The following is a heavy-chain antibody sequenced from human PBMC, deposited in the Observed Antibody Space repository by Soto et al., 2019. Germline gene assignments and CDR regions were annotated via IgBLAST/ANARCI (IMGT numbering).Heavy chain of an antibody. J-gene: IGHJ5*02. CDR2: IIPIFGTA. CDR3: AVGSVDIVPTGMKPFDP. Sequence: QVQLVQSGAEVKKPGSSVKVSCKASGGTFSNYAISWVRQAPGQGLEWMGGIIPIFGTANYAQKFQGRVTIPADESTRTAYMELSSLRSEDTAIYYCAVGSVDIVPTGMKPFDPWGQGTLVTVSS. D-gene: IGHD5-12*01. V-gene: IGHV1-69*12. CDR1: GGTFSNYA.